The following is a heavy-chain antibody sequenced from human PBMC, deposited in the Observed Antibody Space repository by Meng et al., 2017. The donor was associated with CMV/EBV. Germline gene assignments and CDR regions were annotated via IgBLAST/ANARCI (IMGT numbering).Heavy chain of an antibody. CDR1: GGSISISSYY. Sequence: GSLRLSCTVSGGSISISSYYWGWIRQPPGKGLEWIGSIYYSGSTYYNPSLKSRVTISVDTSKNQFSLKLSSVTAADTAVYYCARDRGYGLNYYYGMDVWGQGTTVTVSS. CDR2: IYYSGST. D-gene: IGHD3-22*01. J-gene: IGHJ6*02. V-gene: IGHV4-39*07. CDR3: ARDRGYGLNYYYGMDV.